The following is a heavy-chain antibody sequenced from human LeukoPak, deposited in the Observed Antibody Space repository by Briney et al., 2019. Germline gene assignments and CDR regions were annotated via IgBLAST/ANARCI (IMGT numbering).Heavy chain of an antibody. CDR3: ARERLYGSGSYIGGF. D-gene: IGHD3-10*01. Sequence: GGSLRLSCAASGFTFSNYAMNWVRQAPGKGLVWVSRISPDGSSTIYADSVKGRFTISRDNAKNTLYLQVNTLRAEDTAVYYCARERLYGSGSYIGGFWGQGTLVTVSS. V-gene: IGHV3-74*01. J-gene: IGHJ4*02. CDR2: ISPDGSST. CDR1: GFTFSNYA.